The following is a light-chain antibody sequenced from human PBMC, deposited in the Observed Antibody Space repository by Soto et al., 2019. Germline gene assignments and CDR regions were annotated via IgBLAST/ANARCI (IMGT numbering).Light chain of an antibody. Sequence: ELVMTQSPATLSVSPGDRATLSCRASQSVSNDYVAWYQQKPGQAPRLLIYGASSRATGIPDRFSGSGSGTDFTLTISRLEPEDFAVYYCQQYGSSPTFGQGTKVDIK. CDR2: GAS. J-gene: IGKJ1*01. V-gene: IGKV3-20*01. CDR3: QQYGSSPT. CDR1: QSVSNDY.